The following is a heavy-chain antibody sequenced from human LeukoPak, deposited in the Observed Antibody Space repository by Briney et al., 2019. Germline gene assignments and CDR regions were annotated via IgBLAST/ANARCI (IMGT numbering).Heavy chain of an antibody. V-gene: IGHV1-2*02. Sequence: GASVKVSCKASGYTFTSYGISWVRQAPGQGLEWMGWINPNSGGTNYAQKFQGRVTMTRDTSISTAYMELSRLRSDDTAVYYCARDTNWFDPWGQGTLVTVSS. CDR2: INPNSGGT. CDR1: GYTFTSYG. CDR3: ARDTNWFDP. J-gene: IGHJ5*02.